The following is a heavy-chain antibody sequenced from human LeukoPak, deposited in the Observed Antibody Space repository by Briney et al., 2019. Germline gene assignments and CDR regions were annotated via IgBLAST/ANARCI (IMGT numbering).Heavy chain of an antibody. CDR2: ISGSGGHT. Sequence: GGSLRFSCAASGFIFSDYAMSWVRQAPGKGLEWVSAISGSGGHTYYADSVKGRFTISRDNAKNSLYLQMNSLRAEDTALYHCARGNYGSGSYDYFDYWGQGTLVTVSS. CDR1: GFIFSDYA. J-gene: IGHJ4*02. CDR3: ARGNYGSGSYDYFDY. V-gene: IGHV3-23*01. D-gene: IGHD3-10*01.